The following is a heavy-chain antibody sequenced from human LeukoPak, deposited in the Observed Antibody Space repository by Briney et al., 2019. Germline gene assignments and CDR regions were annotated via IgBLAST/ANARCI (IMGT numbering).Heavy chain of an antibody. V-gene: IGHV4-59*01. CDR1: GASITTYY. CDR2: IYYSGST. CDR3: ARGRGGGGSSNNWLDP. J-gene: IGHJ5*02. D-gene: IGHD2-15*01. Sequence: SETLSLTCTVSGASITTYYWSWIRQPPGKGLEWIGYIYYSGSTNYNPSLRSRLTISLDTSKNQFSLKLSSVTAADTAVYYCARGRGGGGSSNNWLDPWGQGPLVIVSS.